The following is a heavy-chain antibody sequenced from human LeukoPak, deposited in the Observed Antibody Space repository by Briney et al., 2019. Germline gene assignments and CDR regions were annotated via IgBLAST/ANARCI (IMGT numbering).Heavy chain of an antibody. V-gene: IGHV3-30*02. CDR2: IQYDGGKN. CDR3: ARDMPSTLRYFDWLSYYYYMDV. J-gene: IGHJ6*03. CDR1: GFTFSSYG. D-gene: IGHD3-9*01. Sequence: GGSLRLSCAASGFTFSSYGMHWVRQAPGKGLEWVAFIQYDGGKNYYADYVKGRFTISRDNAKNSLYLQMNSLRAEDTAVYYCARDMPSTLRYFDWLSYYYYMDVWGKGTTVTVSS.